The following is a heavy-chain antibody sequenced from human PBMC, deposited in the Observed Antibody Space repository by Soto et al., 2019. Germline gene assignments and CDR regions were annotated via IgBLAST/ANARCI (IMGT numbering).Heavy chain of an antibody. V-gene: IGHV4-31*03. CDR3: ARDYYDSSGYRPFDY. CDR2: IYYSGST. J-gene: IGHJ4*02. D-gene: IGHD3-22*01. Sequence: SETLSLTCTVSGGSISSGGYYWSWIRQHPGKGLEWIGYIYYSGSTYYNPSLKSRVTISVDTSKNQFSLKLSSVTAADTAVYYCARDYYDSSGYRPFDYWGQGTLVTVSS. CDR1: GGSISSGGYY.